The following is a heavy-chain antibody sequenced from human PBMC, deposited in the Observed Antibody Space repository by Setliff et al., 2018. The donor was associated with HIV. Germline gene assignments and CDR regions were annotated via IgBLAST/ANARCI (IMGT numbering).Heavy chain of an antibody. CDR2: INPGNGNT. D-gene: IGHD2-21*02. CDR3: AREPIGGDDAFDI. Sequence: EASVKVSCKASGYTFRNHFMHWVRQAPGHGLEWMGWINPGNGNTKYSQKFQGRVTITRDTSATTAYMELSSLRSEDTAIFYCAREPIGGDDAFDIWGQGTMVTVSS. V-gene: IGHV1-3*01. J-gene: IGHJ3*02. CDR1: GYTFRNHF.